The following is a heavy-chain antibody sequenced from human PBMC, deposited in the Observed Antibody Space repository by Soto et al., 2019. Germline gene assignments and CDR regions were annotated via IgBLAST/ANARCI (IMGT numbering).Heavy chain of an antibody. Sequence: QVQLQESGPGLLKPSETLSLACTVSGGSISSNYWSWIRQPPGKGLEWIGYIYYSGSTNYNPSLKSRVTISVDTSKNQFSLKLSSVTAADTAVYYCARRYGEFNFDFWGQGTLVTVSS. V-gene: IGHV4-59*01. CDR1: GGSISSNY. CDR3: ARRYGEFNFDF. CDR2: IYYSGST. D-gene: IGHD3-10*01. J-gene: IGHJ4*02.